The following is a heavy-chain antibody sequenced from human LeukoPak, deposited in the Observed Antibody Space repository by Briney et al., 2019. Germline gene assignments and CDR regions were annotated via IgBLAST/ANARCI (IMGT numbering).Heavy chain of an antibody. V-gene: IGHV3-48*01. Sequence: GGSLRLSCAASGFTFSSYSMNWVRQAPGKGLEWVSYISSSSSTIYYADSVKGRFTISRDNAKNSLYLQMNSLRAEDTAVYYCAREGWSVVAARRYYFDYWGQGTLVTVSS. J-gene: IGHJ4*02. CDR1: GFTFSSYS. CDR2: ISSSSSTI. D-gene: IGHD2-15*01. CDR3: AREGWSVVAARRYYFDY.